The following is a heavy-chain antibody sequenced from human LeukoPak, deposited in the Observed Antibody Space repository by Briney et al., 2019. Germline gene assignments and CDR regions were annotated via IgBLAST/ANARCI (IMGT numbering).Heavy chain of an antibody. CDR2: IYTSGST. CDR3: ARALNTAMVLYYYYYMDV. V-gene: IGHV4-61*02. J-gene: IGHJ6*03. CDR1: GGSISSGSYY. D-gene: IGHD5-18*01. Sequence: SETLSLTCTVFGGSISSGSYYWSWIRQPAGKGLEWIGRIYTSGSTNYNPSLKSRVTISVDTSKNQFSLKLSSVTAADTAVYYCARALNTAMVLYYYYYMDVWGKGTTVTVSS.